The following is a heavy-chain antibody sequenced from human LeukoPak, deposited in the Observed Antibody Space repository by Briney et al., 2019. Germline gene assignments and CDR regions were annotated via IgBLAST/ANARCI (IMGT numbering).Heavy chain of an antibody. D-gene: IGHD6-13*01. CDR3: AKGPGQLDY. CDR2: KYSRSKWYS. Sequence: SQTLSLTCAISGDSVSSKSAAWNWITQSPSRGLEWLGRKYSRSKWYSDYAVSAKSRITINPHTSKNQSSLQLNSVTPEDTAVYYCAKGPGQLDYWGQGTLVTVSS. CDR1: GDSVSSKSAA. J-gene: IGHJ4*02. V-gene: IGHV6-1*01.